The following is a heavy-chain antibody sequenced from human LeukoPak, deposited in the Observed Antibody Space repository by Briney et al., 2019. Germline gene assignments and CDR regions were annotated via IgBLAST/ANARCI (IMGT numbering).Heavy chain of an antibody. V-gene: IGHV4-34*01. CDR3: ARGAVLWFRPKLYYYYMDV. Sequence: SETLSLTFSVYCGSFSGYYWSWIRQPPGKGLELIGEINHWGSSNYNPSLKSRVTISVNTSKNQFSLTLSSVTAADTAVYYCARGAVLWFRPKLYYYYMDVWGKGTTVTVSS. CDR2: INHWGSS. J-gene: IGHJ6*03. CDR1: CGSFSGYY. D-gene: IGHD3-10*01.